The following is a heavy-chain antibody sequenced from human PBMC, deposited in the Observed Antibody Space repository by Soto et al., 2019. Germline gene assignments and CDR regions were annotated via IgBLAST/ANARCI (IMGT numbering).Heavy chain of an antibody. CDR3: ARDGAGAYGLGWFDP. CDR1: GDSISRGGYY. J-gene: IGHJ5*02. Sequence: QVQLQESGPRLVKPSQTLSLTCTVSGDSISRGGYYWNWLRQHPRKGLEWIGYIYHGGSTIYNPSLKSRGTISVDTSKNRLSLELSNVTAADTAIYYCARDGAGAYGLGWFDPWGQGILVTVSS. V-gene: IGHV4-31*03. CDR2: IYHGGST. D-gene: IGHD2-21*01.